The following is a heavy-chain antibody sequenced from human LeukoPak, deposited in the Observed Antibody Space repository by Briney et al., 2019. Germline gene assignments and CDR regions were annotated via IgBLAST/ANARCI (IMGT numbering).Heavy chain of an antibody. V-gene: IGHV1-18*01. CDR2: ISADNGDT. CDR3: ARDGYKETLSYDP. D-gene: IGHD5-24*01. J-gene: IGHJ5*02. Sequence: GASVKVSCKASGYIFTNYGISWGRQAPGQGLEWMGWISADNGDTKYAQRFQGRVTMTTDTSTRTAYMELRSLRSDATAVYYCARDGYKETLSYDPWGQGTLVTVSS. CDR1: GYIFTNYG.